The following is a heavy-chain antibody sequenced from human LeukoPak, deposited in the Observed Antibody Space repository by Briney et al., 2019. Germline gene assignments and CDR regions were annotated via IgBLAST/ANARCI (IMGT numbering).Heavy chain of an antibody. CDR3: ASPGGSGSYYNF. V-gene: IGHV4-34*01. Sequence: SETLSLTCAVYGGSFSGYYWSWIRQPPGKGLEWNGEINHSGSTNYNPSLKSRVTISVDTSKNQFSLKLSSVTAADTAVYYCASPGGSGSYYNFWGQGTLVTVSS. CDR1: GGSFSGYY. D-gene: IGHD3-10*01. J-gene: IGHJ4*02. CDR2: INHSGST.